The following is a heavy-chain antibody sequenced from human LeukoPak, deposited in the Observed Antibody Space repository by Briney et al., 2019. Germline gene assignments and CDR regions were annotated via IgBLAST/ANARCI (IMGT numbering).Heavy chain of an antibody. CDR1: GFTFSSYG. J-gene: IGHJ4*02. D-gene: IGHD5-24*01. CDR3: AKATLATTYFDS. Sequence: GGSLRLSCAASGFTFSSYGMHWVRQAPGKGLEWVAVISYDGSNKYYADSVKGRFTISRDNSKNTLYLQMNSLRAEDTAVYYCAKATLATTYFDSWGQGTLVTVSS. CDR2: ISYDGSNK. V-gene: IGHV3-30*18.